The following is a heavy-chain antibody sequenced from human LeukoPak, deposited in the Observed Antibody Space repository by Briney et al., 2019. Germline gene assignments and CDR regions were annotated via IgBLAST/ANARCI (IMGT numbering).Heavy chain of an antibody. Sequence: GGSLRLSCAASGFTFSSYAMSWVRQAPGKGLEWVSAISGSGGSTYYADSVKGRFTISRDNSRNTVYFQLNSLRADDTAVYYCAKDIDWGRFDVWGRGTLVTVSS. CDR1: GFTFSSYA. CDR3: AKDIDWGRFDV. V-gene: IGHV3-23*01. J-gene: IGHJ2*01. CDR2: ISGSGGST. D-gene: IGHD7-27*01.